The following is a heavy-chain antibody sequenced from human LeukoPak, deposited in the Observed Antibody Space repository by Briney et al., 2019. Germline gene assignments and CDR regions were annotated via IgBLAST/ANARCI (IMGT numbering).Heavy chain of an antibody. CDR3: AKYLGGLDS. V-gene: IGHV3-30*04. J-gene: IGHJ4*02. Sequence: GGSLRLSCAASGFTFSSYAMHWVRQAPGKGLEWVAVISYDGSNKYYADSVKGRFTISRDNSKSTLYLQMNSLRDEDTAVYYCAKYLGGLDSWGQGTLVTVSS. CDR1: GFTFSSYA. CDR2: ISYDGSNK. D-gene: IGHD2-15*01.